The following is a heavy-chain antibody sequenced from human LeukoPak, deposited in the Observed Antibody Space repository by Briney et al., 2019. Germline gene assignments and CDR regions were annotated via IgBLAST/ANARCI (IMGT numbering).Heavy chain of an antibody. CDR3: ARLARQRTMGIQRRDGYNGFDY. V-gene: IGHV4-39*01. CDR2: IYYSGST. CDR1: GGSISSSRYY. D-gene: IGHD5-24*01. J-gene: IGHJ4*02. Sequence: SETLSLTCTFSGGSISSSRYYWGWIRRPPGKGLEWIGSIYYSGSTNYNPSLKSRVTISVDTSKNQFSLKLSSVTAADTAVYYCARLARQRTMGIQRRDGYNGFDYWGQGTLVTVSS.